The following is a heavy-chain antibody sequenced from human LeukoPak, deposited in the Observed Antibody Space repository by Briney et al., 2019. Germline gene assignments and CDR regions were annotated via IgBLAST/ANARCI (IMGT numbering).Heavy chain of an antibody. CDR1: GFTFSTYN. V-gene: IGHV3-48*01. D-gene: IGHD6-13*01. Sequence: GGSLRLSCAASGFTFSTYNMNWVRQAPGQGLEWVSYISSSSTTIYYADSVKGRFTISRDSAKNSLYLQMNSLRAEDTAVYYCARDEYSSSWYYYYYYMDVWGKGTTVTVSS. J-gene: IGHJ6*03. CDR2: ISSSSTTI. CDR3: ARDEYSSSWYYYYYYMDV.